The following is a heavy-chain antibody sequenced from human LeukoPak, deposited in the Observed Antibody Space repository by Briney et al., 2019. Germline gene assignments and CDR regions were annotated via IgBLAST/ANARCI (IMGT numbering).Heavy chain of an antibody. V-gene: IGHV3-30-3*01. CDR3: AKGDSNGWYGDYYYMDV. CDR1: GFTFSSYA. J-gene: IGHJ6*03. CDR2: ISYDGSNK. D-gene: IGHD6-19*01. Sequence: GGSLRLSCAASGFTFSSYAMHWVRQAPGKGLEWVAVISYDGSNKYYADSVKGRFTISRDNAKNSLCLQMNSLRAEDMALYYCAKGDSNGWYGDYYYMDVWGKGTTVTVSS.